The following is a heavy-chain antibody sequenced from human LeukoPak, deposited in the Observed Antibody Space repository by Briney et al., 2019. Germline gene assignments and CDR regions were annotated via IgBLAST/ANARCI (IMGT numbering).Heavy chain of an antibody. CDR2: ISYDGSNK. J-gene: IGHJ4*02. CDR3: ARDPWRGDTAMVYPHY. V-gene: IGHV3-30-3*01. D-gene: IGHD5-18*01. Sequence: GRSLRLSCAASGFTFSRYAMHWVRPAPGKGLEWVAVISYDGSNKYYADSVKGRFTISRDNSKNTLYLQMNSLRAEDTAVYYCARDPWRGDTAMVYPHYWGQGTLVTVSS. CDR1: GFTFSRYA.